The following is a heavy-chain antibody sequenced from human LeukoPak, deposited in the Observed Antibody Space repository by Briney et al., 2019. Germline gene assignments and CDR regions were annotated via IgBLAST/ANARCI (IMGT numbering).Heavy chain of an antibody. D-gene: IGHD2-8*01. Sequence: GGSLRLSCAASGFTFSSYSMNWVRQAPGKGLEWVSSISSSSYIYYADSVKGRFTISRDNAKNSLYLQMNSLRAEDTAVYYCAKDRCSNGIGCLYYYMDVWGKGTTVTISS. CDR3: AKDRCSNGIGCLYYYMDV. V-gene: IGHV3-21*01. CDR1: GFTFSSYS. J-gene: IGHJ6*03. CDR2: ISSSSYI.